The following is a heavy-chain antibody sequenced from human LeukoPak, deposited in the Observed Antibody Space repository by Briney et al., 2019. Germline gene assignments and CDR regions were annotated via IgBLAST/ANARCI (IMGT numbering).Heavy chain of an antibody. D-gene: IGHD6-19*01. Sequence: GGSLRLSCAASGFTFNSFGMHWVRQAPGKGLEWLAVISYDGRNKYYADSVKGRFTISRDNSKNTLYLQMNSLRAEDTAVYYCARGKEQWLDYFDYWGQGTLVTVSS. J-gene: IGHJ4*02. CDR3: ARGKEQWLDYFDY. V-gene: IGHV3-30*03. CDR2: ISYDGRNK. CDR1: GFTFNSFG.